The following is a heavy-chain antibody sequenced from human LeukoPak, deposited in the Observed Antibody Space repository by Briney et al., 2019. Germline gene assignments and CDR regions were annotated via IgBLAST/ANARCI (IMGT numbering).Heavy chain of an antibody. V-gene: IGHV1-69*13. Sequence: ASVEVSCKASGGTFSSYAISWVRQAPGQGLEWMGGIIPIFGTANYAQKFQGRVTITADESTSTAYMELSSLRSEDTAVYYCARDGRGEVDYWGQGTLVTVSS. CDR3: ARDGRGEVDY. D-gene: IGHD3-16*01. J-gene: IGHJ4*02. CDR1: GGTFSSYA. CDR2: IIPIFGTA.